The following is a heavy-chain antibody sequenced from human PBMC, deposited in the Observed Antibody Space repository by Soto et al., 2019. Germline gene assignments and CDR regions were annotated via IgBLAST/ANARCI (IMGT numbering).Heavy chain of an antibody. CDR1: GFTFSSYG. V-gene: IGHV3-30*18. CDR2: ISYDGSNK. CDR3: AKDPHRQWLGHVGWYFDL. D-gene: IGHD6-19*01. J-gene: IGHJ2*01. Sequence: QVQLVESGGGVVQPGRSLRLSCAASGFTFSSYGMHWVRQAPGKGLEWVAVISYDGSNKYYADSVKGRFTISRDNSKNTLYLQMNSLRAEDTAVYYCAKDPHRQWLGHVGWYFDLWGRGTLVTVSS.